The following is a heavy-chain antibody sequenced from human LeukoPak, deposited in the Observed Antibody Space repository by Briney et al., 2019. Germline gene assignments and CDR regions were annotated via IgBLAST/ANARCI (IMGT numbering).Heavy chain of an antibody. CDR3: AKGTKAHILTAYMRDRWFDP. V-gene: IGHV3-23*01. Sequence: PGGSLRLSCAASGFTFSSYEMNWVRQAPGKGLEWVSAISNSGDNTYYADSVKGRFTISRDNSKNTPYLQMNSLRAEDTAVYYCAKGTKAHILTAYMRDRWFDPWGQGTLVTVSS. J-gene: IGHJ5*02. CDR1: GFTFSSYE. CDR2: ISNSGDNT. D-gene: IGHD3-9*01.